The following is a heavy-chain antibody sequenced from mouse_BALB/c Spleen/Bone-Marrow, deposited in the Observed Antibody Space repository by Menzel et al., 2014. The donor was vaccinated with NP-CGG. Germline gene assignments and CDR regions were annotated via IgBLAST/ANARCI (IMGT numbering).Heavy chain of an antibody. V-gene: IGHV4-1*02. Sequence: AAEAVDFSRYWMSWVRQAPGKGLEWIGEINPDSSTINYTPSLKGKFIISRDNAKNTLYLQMSKVRSEDTALYYCARLSYYGRFAYWGQGTLVTVSA. CDR3: ARLSYYGRFAY. J-gene: IGHJ3*01. CDR1: AVDFSRYW. CDR2: INPDSSTI. D-gene: IGHD1-1*01.